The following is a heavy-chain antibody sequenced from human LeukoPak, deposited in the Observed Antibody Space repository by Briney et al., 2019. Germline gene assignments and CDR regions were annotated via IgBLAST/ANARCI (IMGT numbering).Heavy chain of an antibody. J-gene: IGHJ6*03. Sequence: KTSETLSLTCAVYGGSFSGYYWSWIRQPPGKGLEWIGEINHSGSTNYNPSLKSRVTISVDTSKNQFSLKLSSVTAADTAVYYCARRTYYYDSSGYTRRTYYYYYMDVWGKGTTVTISS. CDR1: GGSFSGYY. V-gene: IGHV4-34*01. CDR2: INHSGST. D-gene: IGHD3-22*01. CDR3: ARRTYYYDSSGYTRRTYYYYYMDV.